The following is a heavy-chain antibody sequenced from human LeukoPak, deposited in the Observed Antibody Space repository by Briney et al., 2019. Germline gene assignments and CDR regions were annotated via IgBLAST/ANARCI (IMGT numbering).Heavy chain of an antibody. CDR3: AKADSSGWYESNWFDP. V-gene: IGHV3-23*01. CDR2: ISGSGDSDST. J-gene: IGHJ5*02. CDR1: GFTFSSYP. Sequence: GGSLRLSCAASGFTFSSYPMHWVRQAPGKGLEWVSGISGSGDSDSTYYADSVKGRFTISRDNSRNTLYLQMSSLRAEDTAVYYCAKADSSGWYESNWFDPWGQGTLVTVSS. D-gene: IGHD6-19*01.